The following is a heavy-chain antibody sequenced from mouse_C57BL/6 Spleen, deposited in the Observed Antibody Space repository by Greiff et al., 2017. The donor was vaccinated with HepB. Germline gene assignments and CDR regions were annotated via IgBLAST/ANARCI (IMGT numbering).Heavy chain of an antibody. D-gene: IGHD2-2*01. V-gene: IGHV3-6*01. CDR2: ISYDGSN. Sequence: DVQLQESGPGLVKPSQSLSLTCSVTGYSITSGYYWNWIRQFPGNKLEWMGYISYDGSNNYNPSLKNRISITRDTSKNQFFLKLNSVTTEDTATYYCAREGYYDAMDYWGQGTSVTVSS. CDR3: AREGYYDAMDY. CDR1: GYSITSGYY. J-gene: IGHJ4*01.